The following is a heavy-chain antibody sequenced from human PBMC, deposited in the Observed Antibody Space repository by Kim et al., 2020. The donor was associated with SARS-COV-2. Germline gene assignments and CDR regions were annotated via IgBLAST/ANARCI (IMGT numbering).Heavy chain of an antibody. Sequence: GGSLRLSCAASGFTFSSYGMHWVRQAPGKGLEWVAVIWYDGSNKYYADSVKGRFTISRDNSKNTLYLQMNSLRAEDTAVYYCAKEASYDHRVYFQHWGQGTLVTVSS. J-gene: IGHJ1*01. V-gene: IGHV3-33*06. CDR2: IWYDGSNK. D-gene: IGHD3-22*01. CDR1: GFTFSSYG. CDR3: AKEASYDHRVYFQH.